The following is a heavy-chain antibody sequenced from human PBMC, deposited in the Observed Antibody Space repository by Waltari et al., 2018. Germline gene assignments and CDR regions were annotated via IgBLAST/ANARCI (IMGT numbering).Heavy chain of an antibody. CDR3: ARDRETGGWWFDP. V-gene: IGHV1-69*04. CDR1: GSTFSSYA. Sequence: QVQLVQSGAEVKKPGSSVKVSCKASGSTFSSYAISWVRQAPGQGLEWMGGIIPILGIANYAQEFQGRVTITADESTSTAYMELSSLRSEDTAVYYCARDRETGGWWFDPWGQGTLVTVSS. J-gene: IGHJ5*02. D-gene: IGHD2-8*02. CDR2: IIPILGIA.